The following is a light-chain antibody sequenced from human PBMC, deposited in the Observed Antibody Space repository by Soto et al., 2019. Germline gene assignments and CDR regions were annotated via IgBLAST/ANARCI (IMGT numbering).Light chain of an antibody. CDR3: QPSRDWPLT. CDR1: QSVSNY. J-gene: IGKJ4*01. CDR2: DAS. Sequence: EIVLTQSPATLSLSPGERATVSCRASQSVSNYLAWYQQKPGQAPRLLMYDASNRATGIPARFSGSGSGTDFTLTITSLEPEDFAVYYCQPSRDWPLTFGGGTKVDNK. V-gene: IGKV3-11*01.